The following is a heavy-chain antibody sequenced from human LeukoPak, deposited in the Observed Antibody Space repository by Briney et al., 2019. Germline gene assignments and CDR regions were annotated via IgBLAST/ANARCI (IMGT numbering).Heavy chain of an antibody. D-gene: IGHD3-22*01. V-gene: IGHV4-4*07. CDR2: IYISGST. CDR3: ARGNYDSTGYYYMGDTLDI. J-gene: IGHJ3*02. CDR1: GGSITNYY. Sequence: SETLSLTCTASGGSITNYYWNWIRQPAGKGLEWIGHIYISGSTNYNPSLKSRVTMSVDTSKNQFSLKVNSVTAADTAVYYCARGNYDSTGYYYMGDTLDIWGQGTMVTVSS.